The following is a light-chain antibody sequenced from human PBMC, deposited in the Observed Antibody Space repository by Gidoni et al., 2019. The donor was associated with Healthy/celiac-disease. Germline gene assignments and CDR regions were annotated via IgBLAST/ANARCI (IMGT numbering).Light chain of an antibody. J-gene: IGLJ2*01. CDR1: KLGDKY. CDR2: QDS. V-gene: IGLV3-1*01. CDR3: QAWDSSNVV. Sequence: SYELTQPPSVSVSPGQTASITCSGDKLGDKYACWYQQKPGQSPVLVIYQDSKRPSGIPERFSGSNSGNTATLTISGTQAMDEADYYCQAWDSSNVVFGGGTKLNVX.